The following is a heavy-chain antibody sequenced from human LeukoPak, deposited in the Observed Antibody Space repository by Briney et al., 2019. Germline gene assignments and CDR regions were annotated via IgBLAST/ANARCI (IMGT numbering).Heavy chain of an antibody. Sequence: ASVKVSCKASGYTFTGYYMHWVRQAPGQGLAWMGWINPNSGGTNYAQKFQGRVTMTRDTSISTAYMELSRLRSDDTAVYYCARDPNIVVVPAAKAGNWFDPWGQGTLVTVSS. D-gene: IGHD2-2*01. V-gene: IGHV1-2*02. CDR1: GYTFTGYY. J-gene: IGHJ5*02. CDR3: ARDPNIVVVPAAKAGNWFDP. CDR2: INPNSGGT.